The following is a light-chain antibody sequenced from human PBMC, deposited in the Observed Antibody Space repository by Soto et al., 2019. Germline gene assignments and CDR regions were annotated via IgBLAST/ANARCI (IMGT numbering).Light chain of an antibody. CDR1: SSDVGGYNY. CDR2: DVC. Sequence: QSALTQPRSVSGSPGQSVTISCTGTSSDVGGYNYVSWYLQHPGKAPKVMIYDVCKRPSGVPDRFSGSKSGNTASLTISGLQSEDEADYYCCTFAGNYIYVFGTGTKLTVL. CDR3: CTFAGNYIYV. V-gene: IGLV2-11*01. J-gene: IGLJ1*01.